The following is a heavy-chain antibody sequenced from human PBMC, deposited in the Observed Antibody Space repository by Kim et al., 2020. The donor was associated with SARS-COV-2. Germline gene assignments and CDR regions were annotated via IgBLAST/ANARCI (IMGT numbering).Heavy chain of an antibody. CDR2: INPNSGGT. V-gene: IGHV1-2*06. CDR1: GYTFTGYY. D-gene: IGHD3-10*01. J-gene: IGHJ4*02. CDR3: ARVGEYGSGSYLVY. Sequence: ASVKVSCKASGYTFTGYYMEWVRQAPGQGLEWMGRINPNSGGTSYAQKLQGRVTMTRDTSISTAYMELSRLRSDDTAVYYFARVGEYGSGSYLVYWGQGTLVTVSS.